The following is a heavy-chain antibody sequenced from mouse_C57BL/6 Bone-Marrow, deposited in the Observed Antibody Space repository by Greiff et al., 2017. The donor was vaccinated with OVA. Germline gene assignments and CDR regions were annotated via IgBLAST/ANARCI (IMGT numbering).Heavy chain of an antibody. CDR2: ISSGSSTI. CDR3: ARMGLLRPLDY. J-gene: IGHJ2*01. CDR1: GFTFSDYG. D-gene: IGHD1-2*01. V-gene: IGHV5-17*01. Sequence: EVMLVESGGGLVKPGGSLKLSCAASGFTFSDYGMHWVRQAPETGLEWVAYISSGSSTIYYADTVKGRFTISRDNAKNTLFLQMTSLRSEDTAMYYCARMGLLRPLDYWGQGTTLTVSS.